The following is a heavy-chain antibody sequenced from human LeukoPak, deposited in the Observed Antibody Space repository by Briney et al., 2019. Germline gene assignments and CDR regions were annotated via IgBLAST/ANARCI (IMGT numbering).Heavy chain of an antibody. CDR3: ARVFVRMVRGVIYVFDI. V-gene: IGHV1-18*01. Sequence: ASVKVSCKASGYTSTSYGISWVRQAPGQGLEWMGWISAYNGNTNYAQKLQGRVTMTTDTSTSTAYMELRSLRSDDTAVYYCARVFVRMVRGVIYVFDIWGKGKRVTV. CDR2: ISAYNGNT. J-gene: IGHJ3*02. D-gene: IGHD3-10*01. CDR1: GYTSTSYG.